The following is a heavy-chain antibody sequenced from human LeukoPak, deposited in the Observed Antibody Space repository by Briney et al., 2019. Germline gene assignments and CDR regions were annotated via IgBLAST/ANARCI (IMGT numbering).Heavy chain of an antibody. J-gene: IGHJ5*02. CDR3: ANTRHSSGWSAGGDL. CDR2: ISGSGGTT. D-gene: IGHD6-19*01. V-gene: IGHV3-23*01. Sequence: GGSLRLSCAASGFTFSNAWMSWVRQAPGKGLEWVSGISGSGGTTYYADSVKGRFTISRGNSKNSLSLQVSSLRAEDTAVYYCANTRHSSGWSAGGDLSGHGTLVTVSS. CDR1: GFTFSNAW.